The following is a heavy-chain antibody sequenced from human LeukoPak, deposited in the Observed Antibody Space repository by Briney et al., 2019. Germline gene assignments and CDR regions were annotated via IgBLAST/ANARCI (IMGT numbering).Heavy chain of an antibody. CDR2: ISYDGSNK. CDR3: ARDLACSSTSCYTGDYFDY. D-gene: IGHD2-2*02. J-gene: IGHJ4*02. V-gene: IGHV3-30-3*01. Sequence: PGGSLRLSCAASGFTFSSYAMHWVRQAPGKGLEWVAVISYDGSNKYYADSVKGRFTISRDNSKNTLYLQMNSLRAEDTAVYYCARDLACSSTSCYTGDYFDYWGQGTLVTVSS. CDR1: GFTFSSYA.